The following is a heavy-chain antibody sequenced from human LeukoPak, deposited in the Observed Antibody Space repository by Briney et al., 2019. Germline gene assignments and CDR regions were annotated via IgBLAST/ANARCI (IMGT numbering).Heavy chain of an antibody. J-gene: IGHJ3*02. CDR1: GITFSNSA. V-gene: IGHV3-23*01. Sequence: GGSLRLSCVPSGITFSNSALNWVRQAPGKGLEWVATITKNGDKTYYADSVKGLFTISRDTFRDTLYLQMNSLRAEDTAVYHCVKSAGKDGYRDVFDIWGQGTVVTVSS. CDR3: VKSAGKDGYRDVFDI. CDR2: ITKNGDKT. D-gene: IGHD5-24*01.